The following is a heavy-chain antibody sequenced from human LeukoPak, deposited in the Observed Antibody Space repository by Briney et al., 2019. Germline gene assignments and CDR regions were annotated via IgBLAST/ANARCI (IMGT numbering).Heavy chain of an antibody. V-gene: IGHV3-7*01. Sequence: GGSLRLSCAASGFSFTTDWMGWVRQAPGKGLEWVANIKQDESEKYYVDSVKGRFTISRDNAKNPLYLQMNSLRVEDTAVYYCVRSQYSSSSWGQGTLVTVSS. CDR3: VRSQYSSSS. CDR1: GFSFTTDW. CDR2: IKQDESEK. D-gene: IGHD6-13*01. J-gene: IGHJ5*02.